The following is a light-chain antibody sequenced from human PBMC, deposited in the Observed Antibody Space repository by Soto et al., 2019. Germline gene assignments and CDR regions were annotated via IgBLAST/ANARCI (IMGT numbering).Light chain of an antibody. Sequence: EIVLTQSPGTLSLSPGERAILSCRASQSVRSNYLAWYQQKPGQAPRLLIYGAARRATGIPDRFSGSGSGTDCTLTISRLEPEDSAVYFCQQYGGSHSLYNFGQGTELV. CDR3: QQYGGSHSLYN. J-gene: IGKJ2*01. V-gene: IGKV3-20*01. CDR2: GAA. CDR1: QSVRSNY.